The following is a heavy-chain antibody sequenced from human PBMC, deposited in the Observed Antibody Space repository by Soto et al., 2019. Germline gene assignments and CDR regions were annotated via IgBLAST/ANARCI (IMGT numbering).Heavy chain of an antibody. CDR3: AKDLARFWSGYYRGVEYYYYGMDV. D-gene: IGHD3-3*01. V-gene: IGHV3-23*01. CDR2: ISGSGGST. J-gene: IGHJ6*02. Sequence: HPGGSLRLSCAASGFTFSSYAMSWVRQAPGKGLEWVSAISGSGGSTYYADSVKGRFTISRDNSKNTLYLQMNSLRAEDTAVYYCAKDLARFWSGYYRGVEYYYYGMDVWGQGTTVTVSS. CDR1: GFTFSSYA.